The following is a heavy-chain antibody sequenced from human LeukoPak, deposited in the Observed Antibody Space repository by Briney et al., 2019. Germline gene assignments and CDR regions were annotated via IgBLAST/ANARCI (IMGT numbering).Heavy chain of an antibody. CDR2: IGTSSTTI. CDR1: GFTFSSYT. CDR3: ARFAAGGSYYYMDV. Sequence: PGGPLRLSCAASGFTFSSYTMNWVRQPPGKGLEWVSNIGTSSTTIYYADSVKGRFTISRDNAKNSLYLQMNSLRADDTAVYYCARFAAGGSYYYMDVWGKGTTVTVSS. D-gene: IGHD6-25*01. J-gene: IGHJ6*03. V-gene: IGHV3-48*01.